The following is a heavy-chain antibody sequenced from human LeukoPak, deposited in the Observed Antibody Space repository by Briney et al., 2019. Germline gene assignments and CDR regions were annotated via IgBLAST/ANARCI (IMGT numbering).Heavy chain of an antibody. D-gene: IGHD6-13*01. CDR1: GYIFTNHY. CDR3: ARVGGYSSSWYT. Sequence: ASVKVSCKASGYIFTNHYMHWVRQAPGQGLEWMGWINPNSGGTNYAQKFQGRVTMTRDTSISTAYMELSSLRSEDTAVYYCARVGGYSSSWYTWGQGTLVTVSS. V-gene: IGHV1-2*02. J-gene: IGHJ4*02. CDR2: INPNSGGT.